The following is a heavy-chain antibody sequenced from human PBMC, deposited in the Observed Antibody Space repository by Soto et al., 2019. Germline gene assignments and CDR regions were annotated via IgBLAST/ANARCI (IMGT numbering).Heavy chain of an antibody. D-gene: IGHD2-2*03. J-gene: IGHJ4*02. Sequence: QVQLQVSGPGLVKPSETLSLTCTVSGDSISSYSWSWIRQPPGKGLEWIGNIHYNGNTKYSPSLKSRVPMSVDTSKNHFSLKLISVTTADTAVYFFEREGNLGRWIQPLDSWGQGTLVTVSS. CDR2: IHYNGNT. CDR1: GDSISSYS. CDR3: EREGNLGRWIQPLDS. V-gene: IGHV4-59*01.